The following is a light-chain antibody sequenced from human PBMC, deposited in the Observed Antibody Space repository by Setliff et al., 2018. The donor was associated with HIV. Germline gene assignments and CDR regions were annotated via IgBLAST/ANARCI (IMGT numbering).Light chain of an antibody. V-gene: IGLV2-14*03. CDR1: NKDIGDYNY. CDR2: DVT. Sequence: QSALTQPASVSGSPGQSITISCTRSNKDIGDYNYVSWYQQHPVNTPKLIIYDVTNRPSGVSDRFSASKSGNTASLTISGLQADDEADYYCSSWTGSSTLMFGTGTKVTVL. J-gene: IGLJ1*01. CDR3: SSWTGSSTLM.